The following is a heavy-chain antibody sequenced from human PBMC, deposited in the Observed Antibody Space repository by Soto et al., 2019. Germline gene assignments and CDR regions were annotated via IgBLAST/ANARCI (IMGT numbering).Heavy chain of an antibody. J-gene: IGHJ4*02. CDR3: ARRGVSGPVDY. D-gene: IGHD3-10*01. CDR1: GGSISSSSYY. V-gene: IGHV4-39*02. Sequence: QLQLQESGPGLVKPSETLSLTCTVSGGSISSSSYYWGWIRQPPGKGLEWIGNIYYSGSAYYNPSLKSRVTTSVDMSKNNFALKLRSVTAADPAVYYCARRGVSGPVDYWGQGTLVTVSS. CDR2: IYYSGSA.